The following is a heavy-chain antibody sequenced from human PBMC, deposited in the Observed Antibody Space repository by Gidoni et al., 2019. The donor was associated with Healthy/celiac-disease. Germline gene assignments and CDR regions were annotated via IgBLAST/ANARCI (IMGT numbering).Heavy chain of an antibody. CDR2: IYYSGST. V-gene: IGHV4-39*07. CDR3: ARDEPAAASGDFDY. CDR1: GGSIRSSSYY. J-gene: IGHJ4*02. Sequence: QLQLQESGPGLVKPSETLSLTCTVSGGSIRSSSYYWGWIRQPPGKGLEWIGSIYYSGSTYYNPSLKSRVTISVDTSKNQFSLKLSSVTAADTAVYYCARDEPAAASGDFDYWGQGTLVTVSS. D-gene: IGHD6-13*01.